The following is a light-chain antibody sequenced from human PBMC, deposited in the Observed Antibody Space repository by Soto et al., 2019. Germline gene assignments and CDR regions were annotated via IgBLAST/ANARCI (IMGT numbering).Light chain of an antibody. CDR3: QQRSNWPWT. J-gene: IGKJ1*01. V-gene: IGKV3-11*01. Sequence: EIVWSQSPASLSLSPGERATVACRASQSVSSYLAWYQQKPGQAPRPLIYDASNRATGIPARFSGSGSGTDFTLTISSLEPEDFAVYYCQQRSNWPWTFGQGTKVDIK. CDR1: QSVSSY. CDR2: DAS.